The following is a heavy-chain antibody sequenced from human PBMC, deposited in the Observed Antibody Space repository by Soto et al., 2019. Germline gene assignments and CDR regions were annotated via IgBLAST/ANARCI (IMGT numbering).Heavy chain of an antibody. J-gene: IGHJ2*01. CDR2: ISYDGSNK. Sequence: GGSLRLSCAASGFTFSSYGMHWVRQAPGKRLEWVAVISYDGSNKYYADSVKGRFTISRDNSKNTLYLQMNSLRAEDTAVYYCAKDGRRWLQTEEHWYFDLWGRGTLVTVSS. D-gene: IGHD5-12*01. CDR1: GFTFSSYG. V-gene: IGHV3-30*18. CDR3: AKDGRRWLQTEEHWYFDL.